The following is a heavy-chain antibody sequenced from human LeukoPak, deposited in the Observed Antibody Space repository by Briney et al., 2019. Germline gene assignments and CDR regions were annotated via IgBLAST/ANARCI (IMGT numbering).Heavy chain of an antibody. J-gene: IGHJ4*02. CDR1: GGSISSSSYY. CDR2: IYYSGST. CDR3: ARHFGTTGTPNY. V-gene: IGHV4-39*01. Sequence: SETLSLTCTVSGGSISSSSYYWGWIRQPPGKGLEWIGSIYYSGSTYYNPSLKSRVTISVDTSKNQFSLKLSSVTAADTAVYYCARHFGTTGTPNYWGQGTLVTVSS. D-gene: IGHD1-1*01.